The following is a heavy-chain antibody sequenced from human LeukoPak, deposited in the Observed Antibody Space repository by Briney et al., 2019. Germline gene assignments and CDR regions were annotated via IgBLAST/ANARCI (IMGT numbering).Heavy chain of an antibody. CDR1: GGTYSGDA. CDR2: IIPIFGTT. CDR3: ARCGAGDYNNHHNPYYNYMDV. Sequence: SVTVSFKASGGTYSGDAVSWVRQAPGQGLEWMGGIIPIFGTTEYAQKFQGRVTITSDESTSTAYMELHTLTSDDTAVYFCARCGAGDYNNHHNPYYNYMDVWGKGTTVTV. D-gene: IGHD4-11*01. V-gene: IGHV1-69*13. J-gene: IGHJ6*03.